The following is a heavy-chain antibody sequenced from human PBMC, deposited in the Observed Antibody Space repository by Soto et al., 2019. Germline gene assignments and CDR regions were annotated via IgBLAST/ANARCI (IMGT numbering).Heavy chain of an antibody. Sequence: SETLSLTCTVPGGSISSYYWSWIRQPPGKGLEWIGYIYYSGSTNYNPSLKSRVTISVDTSKNQFSLKLSSVTAADTAVYYCARDRITMVRGVITPYYYGMDVWGPGTTVTVS. J-gene: IGHJ6*02. D-gene: IGHD3-10*01. CDR2: IYYSGST. V-gene: IGHV4-59*01. CDR3: ARDRITMVRGVITPYYYGMDV. CDR1: GGSISSYY.